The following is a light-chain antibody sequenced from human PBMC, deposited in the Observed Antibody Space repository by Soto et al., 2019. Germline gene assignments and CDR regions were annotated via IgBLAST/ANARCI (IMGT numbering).Light chain of an antibody. Sequence: EIVFTPSPATPSLSPGERATLSCRASQSVSSYLAWYQQTPGQAPRVVIYDASTRATVIPARFSGSGSGTEFTLTISSLQSEDFAVYYCQQYDTWPLTFGGGTKVDIK. CDR1: QSVSSY. V-gene: IGKV3-15*01. CDR2: DAS. CDR3: QQYDTWPLT. J-gene: IGKJ4*01.